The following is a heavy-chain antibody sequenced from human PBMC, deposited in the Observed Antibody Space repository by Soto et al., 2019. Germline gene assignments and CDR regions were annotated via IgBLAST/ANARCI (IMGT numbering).Heavy chain of an antibody. CDR1: GFTFSSYG. V-gene: IGHV3-30*03. CDR2: ISYDGSNK. Sequence: QVQLVESGGGVVQPGRSLRLSCAASGFTFSSYGMHWVRQAPGKGLEWVAVISYDGSNKYYADSVKGRFTISRDNSKNTLYLQMNSLRAEDTAVYYCASTRRDQGHPDYWGQGTLVTVSS. J-gene: IGHJ4*02. CDR3: ASTRRDQGHPDY.